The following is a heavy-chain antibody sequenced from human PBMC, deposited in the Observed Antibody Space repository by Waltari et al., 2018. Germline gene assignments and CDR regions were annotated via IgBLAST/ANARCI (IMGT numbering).Heavy chain of an antibody. CDR3: ARDPTTWGGYDY. J-gene: IGHJ4*02. CDR2: IYYSGST. CDR1: GGSISSSSYY. V-gene: IGHV4-39*07. Sequence: QLQLQESGPGLVKPSETLSLTCTVSGGSISSSSYYWGWIRQPPGKGLEWIGSIYYSGSTYYNPSLKSRVTISVDTSKNQFSLKLSSVTAADTAVYYCARDPTTWGGYDYWGQGTLVTVSS. D-gene: IGHD3-16*01.